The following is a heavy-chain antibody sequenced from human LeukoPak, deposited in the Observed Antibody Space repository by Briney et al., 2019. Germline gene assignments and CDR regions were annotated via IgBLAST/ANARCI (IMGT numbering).Heavy chain of an antibody. CDR2: IYHSGST. J-gene: IGHJ4*02. D-gene: IGHD3-22*01. Sequence: SETLSLTCAVSGGSISSSNWWSWVRQPPGKGLEWIGEIYHSGSTNYNPSLKSRVTISVDKSKNQFSLKLSSVTAADTAVYYCARLDYYDSSGYYYDYWGQGTLVTVSS. V-gene: IGHV4-4*02. CDR1: GGSISSSNW. CDR3: ARLDYYDSSGYYYDY.